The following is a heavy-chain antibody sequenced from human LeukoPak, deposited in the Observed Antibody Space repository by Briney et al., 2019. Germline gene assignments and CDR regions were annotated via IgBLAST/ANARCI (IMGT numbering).Heavy chain of an antibody. Sequence: PGGSLRLSCAASGFTFSDYYMSWIRQAPGKGLEWVSYISSSGSTIYYADSVKGRFTISRDNAKNSLYLQMNCLRAEDTAVYYCARDRVYYYDSSGYYRPSNWFDPWGQGTLVTVSS. V-gene: IGHV3-11*01. CDR2: ISSSGSTI. CDR3: ARDRVYYYDSSGYYRPSNWFDP. D-gene: IGHD3-22*01. J-gene: IGHJ5*02. CDR1: GFTFSDYY.